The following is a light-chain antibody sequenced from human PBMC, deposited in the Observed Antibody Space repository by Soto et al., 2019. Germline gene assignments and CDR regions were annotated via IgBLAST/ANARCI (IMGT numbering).Light chain of an antibody. V-gene: IGLV2-8*01. CDR3: ASYAGTRLFV. Sequence: HSALTQPPSASGSPGQSLTISCTGTSSDVGFYNFVSWYQRRPGKAPKLVIYEVTKRPSGVPDRFSGSKSGSTASLTVSGLQADDEADYYCASYAGTRLFVFGSGTKLTVL. CDR1: SSDVGFYNF. J-gene: IGLJ1*01. CDR2: EVT.